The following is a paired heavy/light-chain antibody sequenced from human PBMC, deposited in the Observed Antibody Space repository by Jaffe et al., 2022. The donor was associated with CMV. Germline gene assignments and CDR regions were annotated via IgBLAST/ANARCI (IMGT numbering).Heavy chain of an antibody. CDR1: GFTFTTYA. Sequence: EVQLVESGGGLVQPGGSLRLSCAASGFTFTTYAMSWVRQAPGTGLEWVSAISANGRSTYHADSVKGRFTISRDDSKNTLDLQMNSLRAEDTALYYCAKVHSSTYYLLEYWGQGTLVTVSS. J-gene: IGHJ4*02. D-gene: IGHD2-2*01. CDR2: ISANGRST. V-gene: IGHV3-23*04. CDR3: AKVHSSTYYLLEY.
Light chain of an antibody. CDR2: DAS. J-gene: IGKJ1*01. Sequence: EIVMTQSPATLSVSPGERATLSCRASQSVSSNLAWYQQKPGQAPRLFIYDASTRATGIPARFSGSGSGTEFTLTISSLQSEDFAVYYCQQYNNWPRGFGQGTKVEIK. V-gene: IGKV3-15*01. CDR1: QSVSSN. CDR3: QQYNNWPRG.